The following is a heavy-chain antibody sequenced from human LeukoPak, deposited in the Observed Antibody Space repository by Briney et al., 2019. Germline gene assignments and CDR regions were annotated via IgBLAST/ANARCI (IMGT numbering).Heavy chain of an antibody. D-gene: IGHD3-10*01. CDR3: ARDHTALWFGESHYYMDV. Sequence: LSLTCTVSGYSISSGYYWGWIRQPPGKGLEWVSYISSSGSTIYYADSVKGRFTISRDNAKNSLYLQMNSLRAEDTAVYYCARDHTALWFGESHYYMDVWGKGTTVTISS. V-gene: IGHV3-11*04. CDR1: GYSISSGYY. CDR2: ISSSGSTI. J-gene: IGHJ6*03.